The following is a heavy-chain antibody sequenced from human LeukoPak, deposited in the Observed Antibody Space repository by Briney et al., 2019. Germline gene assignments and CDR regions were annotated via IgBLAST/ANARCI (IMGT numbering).Heavy chain of an antibody. Sequence: GWSLRLSCAASGFTFSSSAMSLVRQAPGKGLELVGRIKSKTDGGTTDYAAPVKGRFTISRDDSKNTLYLQMNSLKTEDTAVYYCTAVLVNATTYFDYWGQGTLVTVSS. D-gene: IGHD2-21*01. CDR3: TAVLVNATTYFDY. CDR2: IKSKTDGGTT. CDR1: GFTFSSSA. J-gene: IGHJ4*02. V-gene: IGHV3-15*01.